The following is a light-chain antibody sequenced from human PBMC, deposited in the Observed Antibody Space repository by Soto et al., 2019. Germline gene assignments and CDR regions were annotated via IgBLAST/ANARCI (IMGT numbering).Light chain of an antibody. CDR2: GNS. CDR1: SSNIGAGYD. V-gene: IGLV1-40*01. Sequence: VLTQPPSVSGAPGQRVTISCTGSSSNIGAGYDVHWYQQLPGTAPKLLIYGNSNRPSGVPDRFSGSKSGTSASLAITGLQAEDEADYYCQSFDSSLSGYVVFGGGTQLTVL. J-gene: IGLJ2*01. CDR3: QSFDSSLSGYVV.